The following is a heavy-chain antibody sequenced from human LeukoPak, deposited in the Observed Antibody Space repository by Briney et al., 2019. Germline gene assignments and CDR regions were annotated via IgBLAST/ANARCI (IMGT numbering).Heavy chain of an antibody. V-gene: IGHV4-34*01. Sequence: SETLSLTCTVSGGSISSYYWSWIRQPPGKGLEWIGEINHSGSTNYNPSLKSRVTISVDTSKNQFSLKLSSVTAADTAVYYCARRPYDYVWGSYRYTSQWGQGTLVTVSS. CDR2: INHSGST. D-gene: IGHD3-16*02. J-gene: IGHJ4*02. CDR1: GGSISSYY. CDR3: ARRPYDYVWGSYRYTSQ.